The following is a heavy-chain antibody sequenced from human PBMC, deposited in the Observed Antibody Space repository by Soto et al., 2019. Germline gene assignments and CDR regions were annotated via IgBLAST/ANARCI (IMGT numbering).Heavy chain of an antibody. Sequence: PSATLSLTCAVYGGSFSGYSWTWIRQPPGTGLEWIGEINHTGSTNYNPSLKSRVTISVDTSKNQFSLKLTSVTAADTAVYYCARDKITGLFDYWGQGTLVTVSS. D-gene: IGHD2-8*02. CDR1: GGSFSGYS. CDR3: ARDKITGLFDY. CDR2: INHTGST. V-gene: IGHV4-34*01. J-gene: IGHJ4*02.